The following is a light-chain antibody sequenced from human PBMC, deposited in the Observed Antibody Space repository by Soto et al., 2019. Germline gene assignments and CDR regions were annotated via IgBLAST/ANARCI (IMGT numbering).Light chain of an antibody. J-gene: IGKJ5*01. Sequence: DIQMTHSPSSLSASLGDRVTMTCRASQTISNYLNWYQQKSGRAPELLVYAASNLQSGVPSRFTGSGSGTHFTLTISGLEPADFATYFCQQSYNTTITFGHGTRLEIK. CDR1: QTISNY. CDR2: AAS. CDR3: QQSYNTTIT. V-gene: IGKV1-39*01.